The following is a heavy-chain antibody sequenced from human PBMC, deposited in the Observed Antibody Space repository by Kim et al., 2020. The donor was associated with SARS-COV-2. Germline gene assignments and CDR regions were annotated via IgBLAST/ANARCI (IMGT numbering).Heavy chain of an antibody. V-gene: IGHV1-3*01. D-gene: IGHD3-22*01. J-gene: IGHJ3*01. Sequence: NTRYSQMFQGRLTITRDTSASTAYMELNSLRSEDTAVYYCAREGHEGGYLTWGQGTMVTVSS. CDR2: NT. CDR3: AREGHEGGYLT.